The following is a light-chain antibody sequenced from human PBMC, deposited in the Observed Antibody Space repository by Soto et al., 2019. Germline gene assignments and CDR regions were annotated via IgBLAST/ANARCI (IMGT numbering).Light chain of an antibody. Sequence: QSVLTQPASVSGSPGQSITISCTGTSSDDGSYNLVAWYQQHPNKAPKLMIYEVTKRPSGVSNRFSGSKSGNTASLTISGLQAEDEADYYCCSYAGSSTHVVFGGGTKLTVL. CDR3: CSYAGSSTHVV. J-gene: IGLJ2*01. CDR1: SSDDGSYNL. CDR2: EVT. V-gene: IGLV2-23*02.